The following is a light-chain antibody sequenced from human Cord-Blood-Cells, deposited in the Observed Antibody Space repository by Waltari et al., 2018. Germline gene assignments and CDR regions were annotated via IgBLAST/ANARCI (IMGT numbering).Light chain of an antibody. CDR2: EVS. CDR3: SSYAGSNNLV. J-gene: IGLJ2*01. CDR1: SSDVGGYNY. V-gene: IGLV2-8*01. Sequence: QSALTQPPSASGSPGQSVTISCTGTSSDVGGYNYVSWYQQHPGKAPKLMIYEVSKRPSRVPDRFSGSKSGNPASLTVSGLQAEDEADYYCSSYAGSNNLVFGGGTKLTVL.